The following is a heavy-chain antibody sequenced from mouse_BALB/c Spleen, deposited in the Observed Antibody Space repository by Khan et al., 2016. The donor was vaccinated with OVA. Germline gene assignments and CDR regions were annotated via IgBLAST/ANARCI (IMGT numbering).Heavy chain of an antibody. D-gene: IGHD1-1*01. CDR2: VSTGGHYT. V-gene: IGHV5-6*01. CDR1: GFTFSTYG. Sequence: EVQLVESGGDIVKPGGSLKLSCAASGFTFSTYGMSWVRQTPDKRLEWVATVSTGGHYTYYTDTVKGRFTISRDNAKNTLYLQMSSQRSEDTAMFYCTRLAYYYDSEGFAYWGQGTLVTVSA. J-gene: IGHJ3*01. CDR3: TRLAYYYDSEGFAY.